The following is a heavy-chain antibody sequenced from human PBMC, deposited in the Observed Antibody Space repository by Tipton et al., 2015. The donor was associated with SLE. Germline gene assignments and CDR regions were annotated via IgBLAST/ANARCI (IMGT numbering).Heavy chain of an antibody. D-gene: IGHD6-13*01. J-gene: IGHJ3*02. V-gene: IGHV5-51*03. CDR2: IYPGDSDT. Sequence: QLVQSGAEVKKPGESLKISCKGSGYSFTTYWIGWVRQMPGKGLEWMGIIYPGDSDTRYSPSFQGQVTISADKSISTAYLQWSSLKASDTAMYYCARPWRMAAAGSDAIDIWGQGTMSTVSS. CDR1: GYSFTTYW. CDR3: ARPWRMAAAGSDAIDI.